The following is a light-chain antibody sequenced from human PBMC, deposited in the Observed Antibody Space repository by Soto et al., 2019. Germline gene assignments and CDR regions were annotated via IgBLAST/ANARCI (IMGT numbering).Light chain of an antibody. Sequence: SYELTQPPSVSVSPGQTASITCSGDKLGDKYASWYQVKPGQSPVLVIYQDNKRPSGIPERFSGSNSGTTATLTISGTQAMDEADYYCQAWDTSAVIFGGGTKHTVL. J-gene: IGLJ2*01. CDR3: QAWDTSAVI. V-gene: IGLV3-1*01. CDR1: KLGDKY. CDR2: QDN.